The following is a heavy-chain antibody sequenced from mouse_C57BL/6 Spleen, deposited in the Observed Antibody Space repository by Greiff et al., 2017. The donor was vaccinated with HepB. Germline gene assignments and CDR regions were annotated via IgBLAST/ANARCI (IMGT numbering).Heavy chain of an antibody. CDR2: IYPGDGDT. J-gene: IGHJ2*01. Sequence: VQLVESGPELVKPGASVKISCKASGYAFSSSWMNWVKQRPGKGLEWIGRIYPGDGDTNYNGKFKGKATLTADKSSSTAYMQISSLTSEDSAVYFCARGGVTTPYFDYWGQGTTLTVSS. CDR1: GYAFSSSW. CDR3: ARGGVTTPYFDY. D-gene: IGHD2-2*01. V-gene: IGHV1-82*01.